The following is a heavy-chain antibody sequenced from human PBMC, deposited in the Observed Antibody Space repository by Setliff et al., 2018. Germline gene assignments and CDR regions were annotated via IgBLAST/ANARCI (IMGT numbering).Heavy chain of an antibody. CDR3: ARGGYSSRWYDHGRGLDY. V-gene: IGHV3-30*16. D-gene: IGHD6-19*01. J-gene: IGHJ4*02. Sequence: SCKASGYTFSSYAMNWVRQAPGQGLEWMAVISNDGSNKFYADSVKGRFTVSRDISRNTLYLQMNSLRPEDSALYSCARGGYSSRWYDHGRGLDYWGQGTLVTVSS. CDR1: GYTFSSYA. CDR2: ISNDGSNK.